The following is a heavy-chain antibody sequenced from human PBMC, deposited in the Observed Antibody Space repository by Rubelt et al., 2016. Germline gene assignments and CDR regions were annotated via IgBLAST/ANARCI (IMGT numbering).Heavy chain of an antibody. CDR1: GYTFTELS. CDR2: FDPEDGET. Sequence: QVQLVQSGAEVKKPGASVKVSCKVSGYTFTELSMHWVRQAPGKGLEWMGGFDPEDGETIYAQRFQGRVTRTEDTSTDTAYMALSSLSSEDTAVYYCATGKYSSGCDYWGQGPLVTVSS. J-gene: IGHJ4*02. V-gene: IGHV1-24*01. CDR3: ATGKYSSGCDY. D-gene: IGHD6-19*01.